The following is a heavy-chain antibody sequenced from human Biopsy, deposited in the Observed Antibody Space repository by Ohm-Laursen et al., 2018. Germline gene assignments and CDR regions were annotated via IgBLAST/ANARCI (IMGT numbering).Heavy chain of an antibody. CDR1: GISFSRSA. J-gene: IGHJ4*02. CDR2: ITASGGTT. D-gene: IGHD1-26*01. Sequence: SLRLSCAASGISFSRSAMNWVRQAPGKGLEWVSGITASGGTTYYADSVKGRFTISRDNSNNTLYLQMKSLRAEDTALYYCAKDLKWDVSADYFDFWGQGTLVTVSS. CDR3: AKDLKWDVSADYFDF. V-gene: IGHV3-23*01.